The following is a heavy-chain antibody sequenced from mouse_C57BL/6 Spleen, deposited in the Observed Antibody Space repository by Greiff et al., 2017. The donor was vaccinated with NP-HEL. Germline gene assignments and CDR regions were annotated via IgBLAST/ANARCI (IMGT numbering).Heavy chain of an antibody. V-gene: IGHV1-26*01. D-gene: IGHD2-4*01. J-gene: IGHJ3*01. CDR2: INPNNGGT. CDR1: GYTFTDYY. Sequence: VQLQQSGPELVKPGASVKISCKASGYTFTDYYMNWVKQSHGKSLEWIGDINPNNGGTSYNQKFKGKATLTVDKSSSTAYMELRSLTSEDSAVYYCARKRIYYDYDGFAYWGQGTLVTVSA. CDR3: ARKRIYYDYDGFAY.